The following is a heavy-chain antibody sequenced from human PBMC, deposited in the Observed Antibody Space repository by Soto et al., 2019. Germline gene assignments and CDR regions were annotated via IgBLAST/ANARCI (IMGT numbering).Heavy chain of an antibody. D-gene: IGHD3-10*01. CDR2: ISSSGSTI. J-gene: IGHJ6*02. V-gene: IGHV3-11*01. Sequence: PGGSLRLSCAASGFTFSDYYMSWIRQAPGKGLEWVSYISSSGSTIYYADSVKGRFTISRDNAKNSLYLQMNSLRAEDTAVYYCARDQDYYGSGSPYYYYCYGMDVWGQGNTVTVSS. CDR3: ARDQDYYGSGSPYYYYCYGMDV. CDR1: GFTFSDYY.